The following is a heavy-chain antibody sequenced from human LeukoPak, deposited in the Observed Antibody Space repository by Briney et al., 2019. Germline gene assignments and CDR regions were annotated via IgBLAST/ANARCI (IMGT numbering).Heavy chain of an antibody. V-gene: IGHV3-23*01. CDR1: GFTFSSYA. D-gene: IGHD1-26*01. Sequence: QSGGSLRLSCAASGFTFSSYAMSWVRQAPGKGLEWVSAISGSGGSTYYADSVEGRFTISRDNSKNTLYLQMNSLRAEDTAVYYCVKSSKWEPKPLDYWGQGTLVTVSS. CDR2: ISGSGGST. J-gene: IGHJ4*02. CDR3: VKSSKWEPKPLDY.